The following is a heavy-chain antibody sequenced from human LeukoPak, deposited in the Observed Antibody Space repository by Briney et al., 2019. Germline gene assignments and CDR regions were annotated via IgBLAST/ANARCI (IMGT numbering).Heavy chain of an antibody. D-gene: IGHD3-3*01. Sequence: PGGSLRLSCAASGFTFNTYSMNWVRQAPGKGLEWVSSTSSTRDYIYYADSVKGRFTISRDNAKNSLYLQMNSLRAEDTAVYYCASTGDFWSGYYPLDPWGQGTLVTVSS. V-gene: IGHV3-21*01. CDR1: GFTFNTYS. CDR2: TSSTRDYI. CDR3: ASTGDFWSGYYPLDP. J-gene: IGHJ5*02.